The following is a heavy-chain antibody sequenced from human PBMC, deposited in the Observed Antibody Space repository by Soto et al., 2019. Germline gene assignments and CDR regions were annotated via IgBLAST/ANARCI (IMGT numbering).Heavy chain of an antibody. V-gene: IGHV4-31*03. CDR2: ISDSGNT. D-gene: IGHD3-9*01. J-gene: IGHJ4*02. CDR3: ARTTFYDIFTAYYSLFDY. CDR1: GGSISSGGYY. Sequence: QVQLQESGPGLVKPSQTLTLTCTVSGGSISSGGYYWSWIRQHPGKGLEWIGHISDSGNTYYNPSLKSRVXXXVXTSKNHFSLNLSAVTAADTAVYYCARTTFYDIFTAYYSLFDYWGQGTLVTVSS.